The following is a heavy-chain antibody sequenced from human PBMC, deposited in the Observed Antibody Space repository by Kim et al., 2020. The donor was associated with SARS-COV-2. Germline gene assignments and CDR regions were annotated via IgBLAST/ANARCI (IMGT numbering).Heavy chain of an antibody. V-gene: IGHV4-39*01. CDR2: VYFSGTT. CDR3: ARQRLPQVQLGGGGWF. J-gene: IGHJ5*01. Sequence: SETLSLTCTVSGGSISSKGYYWAWIRQPPGKGLECIGTVYFSGTTYYNPSLKSRVTISVDTSKNHFYLNLTSVTAADTAVYYCARQRLPQVQLGGGGWF. CDR1: GGSISSKGYY. D-gene: IGHD3-16*01.